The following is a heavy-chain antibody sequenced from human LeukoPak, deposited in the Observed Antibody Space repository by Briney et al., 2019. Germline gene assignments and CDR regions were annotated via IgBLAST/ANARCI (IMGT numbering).Heavy chain of an antibody. CDR2: INPNSGGT. Sequence: GASVKVSCKASGYTFTGYYIHWVRQAPGQGLEWMGWINPNSGGTNYAQKFQGRVTMTRDTSISTAYMELSRLRSDDTAVYYCARQEYSGSYGGDYWGQGTLVTVSS. V-gene: IGHV1-2*02. D-gene: IGHD1-26*01. CDR3: ARQEYSGSYGGDY. J-gene: IGHJ4*02. CDR1: GYTFTGYY.